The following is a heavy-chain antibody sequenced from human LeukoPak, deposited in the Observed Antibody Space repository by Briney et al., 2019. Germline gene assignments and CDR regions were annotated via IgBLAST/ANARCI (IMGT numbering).Heavy chain of an antibody. CDR3: ARPATIRYDSSGYSLDY. J-gene: IGHJ4*02. D-gene: IGHD3-22*01. V-gene: IGHV5-51*01. Sequence: GESLKISCKGSGYNFTIYWIGWVRQMPGKGLEWMGIIYPGDSDTRYSPSFQGQVTISADKSISTAYLQWSSLKASDTVMYYCARPATIRYDSSGYSLDYWGQGTLVTVSS. CDR2: IYPGDSDT. CDR1: GYNFTIYW.